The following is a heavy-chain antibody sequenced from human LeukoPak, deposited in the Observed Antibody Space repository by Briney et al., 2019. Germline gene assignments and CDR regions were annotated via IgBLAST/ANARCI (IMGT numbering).Heavy chain of an antibody. Sequence: PGRSLRLSCAASGFTFSSYAMHWVRQAPGKGLEWVAIISYDGSNKYYADSVKGRFTISRDNSKNTLYLQMNNLRAEDTAVYYCAKGGCSSTSCYFDYWGQGTLVTVSS. V-gene: IGHV3-30-3*01. J-gene: IGHJ4*02. CDR3: AKGGCSSTSCYFDY. CDR2: ISYDGSNK. CDR1: GFTFSSYA. D-gene: IGHD2-2*01.